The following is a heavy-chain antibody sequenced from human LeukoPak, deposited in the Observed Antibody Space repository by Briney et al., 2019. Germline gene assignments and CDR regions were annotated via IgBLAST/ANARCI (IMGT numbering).Heavy chain of an antibody. CDR2: IYHSGST. D-gene: IGHD5-18*01. J-gene: IGHJ4*02. CDR1: GGTISSSNW. Sequence: SETLSLTCAVSGGTISSSNWWSWVRQPPGEGLEWIGEIYHSGSTNYNPSLKSRVTISVYKSKNQLSLKLSSVTAADTAVYYCARDRGYTAMAYFDYWGQGTLVTVSS. V-gene: IGHV4-4*02. CDR3: ARDRGYTAMAYFDY.